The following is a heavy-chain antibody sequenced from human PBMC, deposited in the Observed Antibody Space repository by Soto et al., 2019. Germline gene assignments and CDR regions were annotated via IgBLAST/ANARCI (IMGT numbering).Heavy chain of an antibody. CDR2: ISPMFHKA. Sequence: GASVKVSCKASGGTFGNYAINWLRQAPGQGLQWMGDISPMFHKANYEQTFQGRVSITADESTNTVYMELSSLRSADTAVYYCASMTTVTQNFDYWGQGTLVTVSS. CDR3: ASMTTVTQNFDY. V-gene: IGHV1-69*13. D-gene: IGHD4-4*01. CDR1: GGTFGNYA. J-gene: IGHJ4*02.